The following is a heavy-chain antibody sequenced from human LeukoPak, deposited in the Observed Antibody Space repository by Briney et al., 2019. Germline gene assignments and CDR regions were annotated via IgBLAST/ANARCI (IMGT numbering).Heavy chain of an antibody. D-gene: IGHD6-13*01. J-gene: IGHJ5*02. V-gene: IGHV3-23*01. CDR3: AKEGIAAIGNNWFDP. CDR2: IGGSGGPT. Sequence: GGSLRLSCAASGFTFSSYVMTWVRQAPGKGLEWVSAIGGSGGPTYYADSVKGRFTISRDNSKNTLYLQLNSLGAEDTAVYYCAKEGIAAIGNNWFDPWGQGTLVTVSS. CDR1: GFTFSSYV.